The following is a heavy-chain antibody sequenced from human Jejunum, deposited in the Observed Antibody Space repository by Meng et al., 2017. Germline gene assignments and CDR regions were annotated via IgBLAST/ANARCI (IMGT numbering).Heavy chain of an antibody. CDR2: IDQDGSEK. V-gene: IGHV3-7*01. D-gene: IGHD5-12*01. CDR3: ARDCGGYRFWDY. J-gene: IGHJ4*02. CDR1: GFTFSTYW. Sequence: GESLKISCAASGFTFSTYWMSWVRRAPGKGLEWVANIDQDGSEKHYVGSVKGRFTISRDNAKNSVYLQMNSLRAEDTAVYYCARDCGGYRFWDYWGQGTLVTVSS.